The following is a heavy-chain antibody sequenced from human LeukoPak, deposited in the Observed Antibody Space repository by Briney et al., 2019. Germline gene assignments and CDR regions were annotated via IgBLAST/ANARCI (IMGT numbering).Heavy chain of an antibody. J-gene: IGHJ6*04. CDR3: AELGITMIGGV. V-gene: IGHV3-48*03. Sequence: PSGTLSLTCAVSGDSISSRNWWSWVCQAPGKGLEWVSYISSSGSTIYYADSVKGRFTISRDNAKNSLYLQMNSLRAEDTAVYYCAELGITMIGGVWGKGTTVTISS. CDR2: ISSSGSTI. D-gene: IGHD3-10*02. CDR1: GDSISSRN.